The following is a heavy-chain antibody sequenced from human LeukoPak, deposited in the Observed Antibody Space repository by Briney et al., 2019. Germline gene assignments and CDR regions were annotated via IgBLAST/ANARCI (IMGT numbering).Heavy chain of an antibody. CDR3: ATVTDAPMVRGVHFDY. CDR2: ISGSGGST. Sequence: GGSLRLSCAASGFTFSSYAMSWVRQAPGKGLEWVSAISGSGGSTYYADSVKGRFTISRDNSKNTLYLQMNSLRAEDTAVYYCATVTDAPMVRGVHFDYWGQGTLVTVSS. J-gene: IGHJ4*02. CDR1: GFTFSSYA. D-gene: IGHD3-10*01. V-gene: IGHV3-23*01.